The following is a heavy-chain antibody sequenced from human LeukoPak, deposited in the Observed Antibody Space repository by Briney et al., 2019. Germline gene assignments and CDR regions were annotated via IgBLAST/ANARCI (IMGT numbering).Heavy chain of an antibody. D-gene: IGHD2-15*01. V-gene: IGHV4-59*01. Sequence: SETLSLTCTVSGGSIRSYYWSWIRQPPGKGLEWIGFIDDSGSTNYNPSLKSRVTISLDTSKNQFSLKLRSVTAADTAVYYCAREGYCNGGSCYWSYGGQGTLVTVSS. CDR1: GGSIRSYY. J-gene: IGHJ4*02. CDR2: IDDSGST. CDR3: AREGYCNGGSCYWSY.